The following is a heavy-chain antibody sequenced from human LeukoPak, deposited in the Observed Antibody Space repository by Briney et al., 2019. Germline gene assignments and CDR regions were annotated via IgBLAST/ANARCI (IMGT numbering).Heavy chain of an antibody. Sequence: RSGGSLRLSCAASGFTFTSYGISWVRHAPGQGLEWMGWISAYNGNTNYAQKLQGRVTMTTDTSTSTAYMELRSLRSDDTAVYYCARGLGVWGQGTLVTVSS. CDR3: ARGLGV. CDR2: ISAYNGNT. CDR1: GFTFTSYG. D-gene: IGHD3-16*01. J-gene: IGHJ4*02. V-gene: IGHV1-18*01.